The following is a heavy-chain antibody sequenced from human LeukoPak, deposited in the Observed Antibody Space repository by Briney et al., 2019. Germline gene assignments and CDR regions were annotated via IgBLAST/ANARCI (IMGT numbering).Heavy chain of an antibody. D-gene: IGHD6-13*01. V-gene: IGHV1-18*01. Sequence: ASVKVSCKASGYTFTSYGISWVCQAPGQGLEWMGWISAYNGNTNYAQKLQGRVTLTTDTSTSTASIETRSLRVDDTAVYYCARVGDSSSWYVENWGQGTLVTVSS. CDR1: GYTFTSYG. CDR2: ISAYNGNT. J-gene: IGHJ4*02. CDR3: ARVGDSSSWYVEN.